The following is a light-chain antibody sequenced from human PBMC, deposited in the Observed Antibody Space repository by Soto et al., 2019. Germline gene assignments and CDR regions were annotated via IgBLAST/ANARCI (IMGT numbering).Light chain of an antibody. V-gene: IGLV2-14*01. CDR2: DVS. CDR3: SSYTSSSTPV. Sequence: QSVLTEPAFVSGSPGQSITFSCTGTSSDVGGYNYVSWYQQHPGKAPKLMIYDVSNRPSGVSNRFSGSKSGNTASLTISGLQAEDEADYYCSSYTSSSTPVFGTGTKVTV. CDR1: SSDVGGYNY. J-gene: IGLJ1*01.